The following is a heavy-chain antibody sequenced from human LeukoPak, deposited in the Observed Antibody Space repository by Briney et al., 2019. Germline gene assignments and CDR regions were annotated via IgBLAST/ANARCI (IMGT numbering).Heavy chain of an antibody. V-gene: IGHV4-39*01. CDR3: ARAPHTGYCSSTSCYHYYYYGMDV. J-gene: IGHJ6*02. D-gene: IGHD2-2*01. CDR1: GDSISSSGYY. CDR2: IYYSGST. Sequence: SETLSLTCTVSGDSISSSGYYWGWIRQPPGKGLEWIGSIYYSGSTYYNPSLKSRVTISVDTSKNQFSLKLSSVTAADTAMYYCARAPHTGYCSSTSCYHYYYYGMDVWGQGTTVTVSS.